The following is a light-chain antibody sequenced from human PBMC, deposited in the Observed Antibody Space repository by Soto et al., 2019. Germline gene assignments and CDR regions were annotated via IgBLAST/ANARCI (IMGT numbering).Light chain of an antibody. V-gene: IGKV3-20*01. CDR3: QQYGSSSWM. J-gene: IGKJ1*01. CDR2: GAS. Sequence: EIVLTQSPGTLSLSPGERVTLSCRASQSVSSSYLAWYQQKPGQAPRLLIYGASSRATGIPDRFSGSGSETDFTLTVSRLEPEDFAVYYCQQYGSSSWMFGQGTKVEIK. CDR1: QSVSSSY.